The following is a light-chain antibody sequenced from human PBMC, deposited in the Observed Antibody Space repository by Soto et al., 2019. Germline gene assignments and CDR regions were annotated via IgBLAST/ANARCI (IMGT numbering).Light chain of an antibody. V-gene: IGKV1-39*01. CDR1: HSISTY. CDR2: AAS. CDR3: QHTYSAPYT. Sequence: DIQMTQSPSSLSASIGDRVTITCRAGHSISTYLNWYQQKPGKAPKLLIYAASSLQSGVPSRFNGSGSGTDFTLTINSLQPEDFATYYCQHTYSAPYTFGQGTKLEIK. J-gene: IGKJ2*01.